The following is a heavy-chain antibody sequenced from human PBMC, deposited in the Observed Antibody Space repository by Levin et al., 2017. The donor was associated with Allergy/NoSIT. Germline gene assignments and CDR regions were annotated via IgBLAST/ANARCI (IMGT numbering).Heavy chain of an antibody. Sequence: GGSLRLSCKGSGYSFTSYWIGWVRQMPGKGLEWMGIIYPGDSDTRYSPSFQGQVTISADKSISTAYLQWSSLNASDTAMYYCAGPEYRSSQYWYFDLWGRGTLVTVSS. J-gene: IGHJ2*01. CDR2: IYPGDSDT. CDR3: AGPEYRSSQYWYFDL. CDR1: GYSFTSYW. D-gene: IGHD6-6*01. V-gene: IGHV5-51*01.